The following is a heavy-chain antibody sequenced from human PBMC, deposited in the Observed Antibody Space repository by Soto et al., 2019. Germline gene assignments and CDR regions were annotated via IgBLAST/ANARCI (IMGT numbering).Heavy chain of an antibody. V-gene: IGHV3-33*01. CDR1: GFTFSSYG. CDR2: IWYDGSNK. Sequence: QVQLVESGGGVVQPGRSLRLSCAASGFTFSSYGMHWVRQAPGKGLEWVAVIWYDGSNKYYADSVKGRFTISRDNSKNTLYLQMNSLRAEDTAVYYCASSRDLWFGELGIDPWGQGTLVTVSS. CDR3: ASSRDLWFGELGIDP. J-gene: IGHJ5*02. D-gene: IGHD3-10*01.